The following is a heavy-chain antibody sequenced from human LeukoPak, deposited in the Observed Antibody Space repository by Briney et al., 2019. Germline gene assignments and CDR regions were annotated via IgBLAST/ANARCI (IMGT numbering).Heavy chain of an antibody. D-gene: IGHD3-22*01. Sequence: QPGGSLRLSCAASRFTFSTNAMSWVRQAPGKGLEWVSAISGRTINTYYADSVKGRFTISRDNSKNTLYLQMTSLRAEDTAVYYCAKDQVWIVVGSFDYWGQGTLVTVSS. J-gene: IGHJ4*02. V-gene: IGHV3-23*01. CDR3: AKDQVWIVVGSFDY. CDR2: ISGRTINT. CDR1: RFTFSTNA.